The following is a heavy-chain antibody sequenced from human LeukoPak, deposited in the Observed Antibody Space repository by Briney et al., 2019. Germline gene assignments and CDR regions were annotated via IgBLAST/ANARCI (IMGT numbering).Heavy chain of an antibody. D-gene: IGHD5-12*01. CDR3: ARDWLRLGLFDY. J-gene: IGHJ4*02. CDR2: ISSSSSTI. V-gene: IGHV3-48*02. Sequence: GGSLRLFCGASGFTFSSYSMKWVRQAPGEGLEGVSYISSSSSTIYYADSVKGRFTISRDNAKNSLYLQMNSLRDEDTAVYYCARDWLRLGLFDYWGQGTLVTVSS. CDR1: GFTFSSYS.